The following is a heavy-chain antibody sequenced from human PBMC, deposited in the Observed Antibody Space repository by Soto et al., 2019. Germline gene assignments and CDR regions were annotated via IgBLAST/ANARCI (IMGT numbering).Heavy chain of an antibody. CDR3: ARDSVSGKDFWSAYSVGYFDS. CDR2: ISVHNGNI. V-gene: IGHV1-18*01. Sequence: VQLVQSGAEAKKPGASVKVSCRTSGYSFSDYGVSWVRQAPGQGLEWVGWISVHNGNINYAEKFQGRLTLTTDTSTSTASMELRSLTSDDTAVYYCARDSVSGKDFWSAYSVGYFDSWGQGTLLSVSS. J-gene: IGHJ4*02. D-gene: IGHD3-3*01. CDR1: GYSFSDYG.